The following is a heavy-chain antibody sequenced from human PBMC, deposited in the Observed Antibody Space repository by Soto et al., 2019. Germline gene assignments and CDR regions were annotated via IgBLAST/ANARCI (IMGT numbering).Heavy chain of an antibody. V-gene: IGHV1-69*06. J-gene: IGHJ6*02. Sequence: QVQLVQSGAEVKKPGSSVKVSCKASGGTFSSYAISWVRQAPGQGLEWMGGIIPIFGTANYAQKFQGRVTITADKSTSTAYMELSSLRSEDTAVYYCASAFWSGYYRYYYGMDVWGQGTTVTVSS. CDR2: IIPIFGTA. CDR3: ASAFWSGYYRYYYGMDV. CDR1: GGTFSSYA. D-gene: IGHD3-3*01.